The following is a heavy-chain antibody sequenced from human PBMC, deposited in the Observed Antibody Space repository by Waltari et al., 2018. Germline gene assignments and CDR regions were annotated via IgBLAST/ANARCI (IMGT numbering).Heavy chain of an antibody. CDR2: ISTSSSYI. Sequence: EVQLVESGGGLVKPGGSLSLSCAASGFTFSSYSMNWVRQAPGKGLEWVSSISTSSSYIYYADSVKGRFTISRDNAKNSLYLQMNSLRAEDTAVYYCARGGIYGDYFGFDIWGQGTMGTVSS. CDR3: ARGGIYGDYFGFDI. CDR1: GFTFSSYS. D-gene: IGHD4-17*01. J-gene: IGHJ3*02. V-gene: IGHV3-21*01.